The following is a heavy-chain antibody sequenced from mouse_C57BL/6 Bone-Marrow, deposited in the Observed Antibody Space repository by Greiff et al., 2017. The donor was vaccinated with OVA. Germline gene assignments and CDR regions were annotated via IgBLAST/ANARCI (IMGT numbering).Heavy chain of an antibody. CDR1: GYAFSSYW. Sequence: QVQLQQSGAELVKPGASVKISCKASGYAFSSYWMNWVKQRPGKGLEWIGQIYPGDGDTNYNGKFKGKATLTAAKSSSTAYMQLSSLTSEDSAVYFCARAAQAAWFAYWGQGTLVTVSA. J-gene: IGHJ3*01. CDR3: ARAAQAAWFAY. V-gene: IGHV1-80*01. D-gene: IGHD3-2*02. CDR2: IYPGDGDT.